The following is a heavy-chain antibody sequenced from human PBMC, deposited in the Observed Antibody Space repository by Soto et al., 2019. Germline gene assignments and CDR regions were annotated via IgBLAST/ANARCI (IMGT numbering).Heavy chain of an antibody. CDR1: GYTFTDYF. V-gene: IGHV1-2*04. D-gene: IGHD5-18*01. CDR2: VNPNSGGT. Sequence: ASLKVSCKASGYTFTDYFLHWVRQAPGQGLERMGWVNPNSGGTSYAQKFKDWVTMTRDTSINTAYMELRRLRSDDTALYFRGGENRVTAFDMWGQGTMVNVSS. J-gene: IGHJ3*02. CDR3: GGENRVTAFDM.